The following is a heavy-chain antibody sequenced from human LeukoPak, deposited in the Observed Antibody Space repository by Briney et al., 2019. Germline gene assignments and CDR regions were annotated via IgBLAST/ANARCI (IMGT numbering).Heavy chain of an antibody. J-gene: IGHJ4*02. CDR1: GFTFSSYS. V-gene: IGHV3-7*01. CDR3: ARESGMVTAILGY. CDR2: IKQDGSEK. D-gene: IGHD2-21*02. Sequence: QPGGSLRLSCAASGFTFSSYSMNWVRQAPGKGLEWVANIKQDGSEKYYVDSVKGRFTISRDNAKNTLYLQMNSLRAEDTAVYYCARESGMVTAILGYWGQGTLVTVSS.